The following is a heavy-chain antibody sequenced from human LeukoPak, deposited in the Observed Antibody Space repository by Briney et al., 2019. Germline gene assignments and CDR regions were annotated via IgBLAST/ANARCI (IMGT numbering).Heavy chain of an antibody. CDR2: INPSGGST. V-gene: IGHV1-46*01. CDR3: ARLLYGYRD. Sequence: ASVKVSCKASGYTFTSYYMHWVRQAPGQGLEWMGIINPSGGSTSYAQKFQGRVTMTRDTSISTAYMELSRLRSDDTAVYYCARLLYGYRDWGQGTLVTVSS. J-gene: IGHJ4*02. CDR1: GYTFTSYY. D-gene: IGHD5-18*01.